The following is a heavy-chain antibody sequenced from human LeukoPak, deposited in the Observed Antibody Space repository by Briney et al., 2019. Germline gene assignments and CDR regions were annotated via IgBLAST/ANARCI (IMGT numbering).Heavy chain of an antibody. Sequence: PGRSLRLSCAASGFTFSSYGMHWVRQAPGKGLEWVAVIWYDGSNKYYADSVKGRFTISRDNSKNTLYLQMNSLRAEDTAVYYCAKGGAYYDFWSGYLFDYWGQGTLVTVSS. D-gene: IGHD3-3*01. CDR3: AKGGAYYDFWSGYLFDY. V-gene: IGHV3-33*06. CDR1: GFTFSSYG. CDR2: IWYDGSNK. J-gene: IGHJ4*02.